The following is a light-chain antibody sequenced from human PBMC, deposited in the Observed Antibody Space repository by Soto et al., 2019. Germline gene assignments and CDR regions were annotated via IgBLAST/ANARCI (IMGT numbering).Light chain of an antibody. CDR1: SNDVGTYNY. Sequence: QSALTQPRSVSGSPGQSVTISCTGTSNDVGTYNYVSWYQQHPGKAPKLMIYDVTARPSGVPDRFSGSKSGNTASLTISGLQAEVEAHYYCCSYAGSYTLEVFGGGTQLTVL. V-gene: IGLV2-11*01. CDR3: CSYAGSYTLEV. J-gene: IGLJ2*01. CDR2: DVT.